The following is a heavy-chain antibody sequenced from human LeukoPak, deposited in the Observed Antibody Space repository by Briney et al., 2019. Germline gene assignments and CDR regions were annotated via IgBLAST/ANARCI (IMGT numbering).Heavy chain of an antibody. D-gene: IGHD3-22*01. J-gene: IGHJ4*02. Sequence: SETLSHTCTVSGGSISSYYWSWIRQPAGKGLEWIGRIYTSGSTNYNPSLKSRVTMSVDTSKNQFSLKLSSVTAADTAAYYCARYYYDSSGYYPDYWGQGTLVTVSS. CDR3: ARYYYDSSGYYPDY. CDR2: IYTSGST. CDR1: GGSISSYY. V-gene: IGHV4-4*07.